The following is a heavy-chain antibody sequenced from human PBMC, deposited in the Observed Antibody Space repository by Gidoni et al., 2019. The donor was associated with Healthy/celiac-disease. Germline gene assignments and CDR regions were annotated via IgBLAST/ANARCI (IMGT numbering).Heavy chain of an antibody. Sequence: QFQLVQSGAEVKKPWDSVKVSCKDFGYTFPSYGISWVRQAPGQGLEWMGWISAYNGNTNYAQKLQGRVTMTTDTSTSTAYMELRSLRSDDTAVYYCARDRSGSSSFLYYYYYGMDVWGQGTTVTVSS. CDR3: ARDRSGSSSFLYYYYYGMDV. J-gene: IGHJ6*02. V-gene: IGHV1-18*04. CDR1: GYTFPSYG. CDR2: ISAYNGNT. D-gene: IGHD6-6*01.